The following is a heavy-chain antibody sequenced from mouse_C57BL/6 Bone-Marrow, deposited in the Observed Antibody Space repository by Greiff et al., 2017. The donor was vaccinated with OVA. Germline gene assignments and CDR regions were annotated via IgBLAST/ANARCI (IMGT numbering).Heavy chain of an antibody. CDR1: GFTFNTYA. CDR3: VREGPYYYGSSPYWYFDV. Sequence: GGGLVQPKGSLKLSCAASGFTFNTYAMHWVRQAPGKGLEWVARIRSKSSNYATYYADSVKDRFTISRDDSQSMLYLQMNNLKTEDTAMYYCVREGPYYYGSSPYWYFDVWGTGTTVTVSS. J-gene: IGHJ1*03. D-gene: IGHD1-1*01. CDR2: IRSKSSNYAT. V-gene: IGHV10-3*01.